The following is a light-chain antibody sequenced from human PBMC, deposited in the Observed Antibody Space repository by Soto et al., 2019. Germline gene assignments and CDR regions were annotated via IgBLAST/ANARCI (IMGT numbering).Light chain of an antibody. V-gene: IGKV3-20*01. CDR2: GAS. CDR3: QQYGSSPRT. Sequence: EIVLTQSPGTLSLSPGERATLNCRASQSGSSSYLAWYQQKPGQAPRLLIYGASRRAAGIPDRFSGSGSGTDFTLTISRLEPEDFAVYYCQQYGSSPRTFGQGTKVDIK. CDR1: QSGSSSY. J-gene: IGKJ1*01.